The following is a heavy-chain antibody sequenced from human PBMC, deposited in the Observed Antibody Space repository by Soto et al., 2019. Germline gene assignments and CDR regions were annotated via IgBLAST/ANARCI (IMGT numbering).Heavy chain of an antibody. CDR1: GGSFSGYY. CDR2: INHSGST. CDR3: ARRYYYDSSGYYRK. J-gene: IGHJ4*02. D-gene: IGHD3-22*01. Sequence: SETLSLTGAVYGGSFSGYYWSWIRQPPGKGLEWSGEINHSGSTNDNPTLKSRVTIAVDTSKNQFSLKLSSVTAADTAVYYCARRYYYDSSGYYRKWGQGTLVTVSS. V-gene: IGHV4-34*01.